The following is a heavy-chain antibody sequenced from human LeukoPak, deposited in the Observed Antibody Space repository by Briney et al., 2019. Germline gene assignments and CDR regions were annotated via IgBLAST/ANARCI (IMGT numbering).Heavy chain of an antibody. Sequence: GGSLRLSCAASGFTFSSYGMHWVRQAPGKGLEGVAVISYDGSNKYYADSVKGRFTISRDNSKNTLYLQMNSLRAEDTAVYYCAKVQDIVVVVAATIDYWGQGTLVTVSS. J-gene: IGHJ4*02. D-gene: IGHD2-15*01. V-gene: IGHV3-30*18. CDR2: ISYDGSNK. CDR1: GFTFSSYG. CDR3: AKVQDIVVVVAATIDY.